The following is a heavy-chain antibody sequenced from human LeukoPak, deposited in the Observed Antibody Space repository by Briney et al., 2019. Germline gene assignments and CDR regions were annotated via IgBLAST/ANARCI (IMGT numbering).Heavy chain of an antibody. CDR1: GFTFSSYW. V-gene: IGHV3-7*01. J-gene: IGHJ1*01. Sequence: GGSLRLSCAASGFTFSSYWMSWVRQAPGKGLEWVASIKQDGSEKYYVDSVKGRFTISRDNAKNSLYLQMNSLRAEDTAVYYCASLYDILTGPRYFQHWGQGTLVTVSS. D-gene: IGHD3-9*01. CDR2: IKQDGSEK. CDR3: ASLYDILTGPRYFQH.